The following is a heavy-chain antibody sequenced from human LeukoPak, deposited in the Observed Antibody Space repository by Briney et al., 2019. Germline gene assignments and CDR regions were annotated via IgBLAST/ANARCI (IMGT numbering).Heavy chain of an antibody. V-gene: IGHV1-46*01. CDR1: GYTFTSYY. D-gene: IGHD3-22*01. CDR2: INPSGGST. Sequence: ASVKVSCKASGYTFTSYYMHWVRQAPGQGLEWMGIINPSGGSTSYAQKFQGRVTMTRDTSTSTVYMELSSLRSEDTAVYYCARDSPSYYYDSSGSGSFDYWGQGTLVTVSS. J-gene: IGHJ4*02. CDR3: ARDSPSYYYDSSGSGSFDY.